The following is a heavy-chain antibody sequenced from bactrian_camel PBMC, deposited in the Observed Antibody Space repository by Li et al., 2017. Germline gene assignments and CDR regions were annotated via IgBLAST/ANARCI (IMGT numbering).Heavy chain of an antibody. CDR1: GAIDSRQC. CDR2: IYTRVGSP. Sequence: HVQLVESGGGSVQAGGSLILSCASSGAIDSRQCMGWFRQAPGKERERVATIYTRVGSPDYADSVKGRFTISLGNAKNIVYLQMDSLKPEDTGMYFCAVKLGLMGISTLMMGGKDYYAMDYWGKGTQVTVS. D-gene: IGHD1*01. V-gene: IGHV3S53*01. J-gene: IGHJ7*01.